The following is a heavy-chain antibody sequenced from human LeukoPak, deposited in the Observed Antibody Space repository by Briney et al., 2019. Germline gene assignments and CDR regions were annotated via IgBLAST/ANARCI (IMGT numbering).Heavy chain of an antibody. J-gene: IGHJ5*02. V-gene: IGHV3-30*18. CDR2: ISTDGSHR. D-gene: IGHD6-13*01. Sequence: GGSLRLSCAASGFTFSDYGMQWVRQAPGKGLEWVALISTDGSHRDYADSVKGRFTLSRDNSKNTLYLQMNSLRVEDTAVYYCAKDGTSSWFGEATWGQGTLVTVSS. CDR1: GFTFSDYG. CDR3: AKDGTSSWFGEAT.